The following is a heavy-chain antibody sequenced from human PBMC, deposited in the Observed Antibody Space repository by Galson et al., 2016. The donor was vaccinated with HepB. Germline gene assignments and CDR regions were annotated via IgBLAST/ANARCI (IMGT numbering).Heavy chain of an antibody. V-gene: IGHV4-59*01. J-gene: IGHJ5*02. Sequence: LSLTCTVSGVSISSYYWSWIRQPPGKGLEWIGYFYYSGSTDYNPSLTSRVTISVDTSKNQLSLKLSSVTAADTAVYYCARGGGAAAAKRNWFDPWGQGTLVTVSS. D-gene: IGHD6-13*01. CDR2: FYYSGST. CDR1: GVSISSYY. CDR3: ARGGGAAAAKRNWFDP.